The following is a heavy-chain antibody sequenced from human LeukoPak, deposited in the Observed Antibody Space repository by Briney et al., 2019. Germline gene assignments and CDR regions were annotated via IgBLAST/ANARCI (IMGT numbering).Heavy chain of an antibody. Sequence: RSLRLSCAASGFTFSSYAMHWVRQAPGKGLEWVAIISYDGTNKYYADSVKGRFTISRDNSKNTLYLQMNSLRAEDTAVYYCARDGIGHHYYYGMDVWGQGTTVTVSS. D-gene: IGHD1-1*01. CDR1: GFTFSSYA. J-gene: IGHJ6*02. CDR3: ARDGIGHHYYYGMDV. V-gene: IGHV3-30*04. CDR2: ISYDGTNK.